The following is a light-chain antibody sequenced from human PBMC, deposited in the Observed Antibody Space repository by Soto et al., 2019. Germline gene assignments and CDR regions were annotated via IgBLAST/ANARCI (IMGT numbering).Light chain of an antibody. J-gene: IGKJ2*01. V-gene: IGKV3-20*01. CDR2: GAS. Sequence: EIGLTQSPGTLSLSPGERATLSCRASQRVSSSYLAWYQQKPGQAPRLLIYGASSRATGIPDRFSGSGSGTDCTLTISMLEPEAFAVYFCQRYGSSPPFTFGQGTKVEI. CDR3: QRYGSSPPFT. CDR1: QRVSSSY.